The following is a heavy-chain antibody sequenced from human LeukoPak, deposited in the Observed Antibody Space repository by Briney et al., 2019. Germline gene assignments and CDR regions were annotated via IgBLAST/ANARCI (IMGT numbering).Heavy chain of an antibody. CDR1: GYSISSSNW. V-gene: IGHV4-28*02. CDR2: IYYSGEI. Sequence: PSETLSLTCAGSGYSISSSNWWGWIRQPPGKGLEWIGYIYYSGEIFYNPSLKSRVSLSVDTSKNQFSLNLSSVTATDTAVYYCARAYRSGGSCYSSRGMFDPWGQGTLVTVSS. D-gene: IGHD2-15*01. J-gene: IGHJ5*02. CDR3: ARAYRSGGSCYSSRGMFDP.